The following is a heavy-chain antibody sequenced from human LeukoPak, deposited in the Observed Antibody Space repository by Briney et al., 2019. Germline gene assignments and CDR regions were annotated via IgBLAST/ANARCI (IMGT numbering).Heavy chain of an antibody. CDR2: IRYDGSNK. CDR1: GFTFSSYG. Sequence: GGSLRLSCAASGFTFSSYGMHWVRQAPGKGLEWVAFIRYDGSNKYYADSVKGRFTISRDNSKNTLYLQMNSLRAEDTAVYYCASNPITMVRGVQGAFDYWGQGTLVTVSS. J-gene: IGHJ4*02. D-gene: IGHD3-10*01. CDR3: ASNPITMVRGVQGAFDY. V-gene: IGHV3-30*02.